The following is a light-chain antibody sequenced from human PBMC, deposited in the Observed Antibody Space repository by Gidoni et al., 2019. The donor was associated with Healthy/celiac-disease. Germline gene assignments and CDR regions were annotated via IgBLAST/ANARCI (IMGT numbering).Light chain of an antibody. CDR2: DVS. J-gene: IGLJ2*01. Sequence: QSALTQPASVSRSPGQSITISCTGTSSDVGGYNYVSWYHQHPGTAPKLMIYDVSNRPSGVSNRFSGSKSGNTASLTISGLQAEDEADYYCSSYTSSSTRVFGGGTKLTVL. CDR1: SSDVGGYNY. CDR3: SSYTSSSTRV. V-gene: IGLV2-14*01.